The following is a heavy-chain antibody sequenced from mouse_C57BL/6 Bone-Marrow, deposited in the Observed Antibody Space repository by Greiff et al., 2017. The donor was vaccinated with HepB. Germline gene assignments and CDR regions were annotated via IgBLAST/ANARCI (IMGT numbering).Heavy chain of an antibody. D-gene: IGHD2-5*01. CDR2: ISSGGSYT. CDR1: GFTFSSYG. J-gene: IGHJ1*03. CDR3: ASDIVPRYWYFDV. Sequence: EVHLVESGGDLVKPGGSLKLSCAASGFTFSSYGMSWVRQTPDKRLEWVATISSGGSYTYYPDSVKGRFTISRDNAKNTLYLQMSSMKSEDTAMYYCASDIVPRYWYFDVWGTGTTVTVSS. V-gene: IGHV5-6*01.